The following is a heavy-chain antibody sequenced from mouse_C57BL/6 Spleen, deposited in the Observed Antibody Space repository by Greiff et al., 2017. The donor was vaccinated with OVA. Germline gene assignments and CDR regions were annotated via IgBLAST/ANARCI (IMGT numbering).Heavy chain of an antibody. CDR2: IRLKSDNYAT. CDR1: GFTFSNYW. J-gene: IGHJ2*01. V-gene: IGHV6-3*01. CDR3: TKLYYYGSSYVDY. D-gene: IGHD1-1*01. Sequence: EVQLQESGGGLVQPGGSMKLSCVASGFTFSNYWMNWVRQSPEKGLEWVAQIRLKSDNYATHYAESVKGRFTISRDDSKSSVYLQMNNLRAEDTGIYYCTKLYYYGSSYVDYWGQGTTLTVSS.